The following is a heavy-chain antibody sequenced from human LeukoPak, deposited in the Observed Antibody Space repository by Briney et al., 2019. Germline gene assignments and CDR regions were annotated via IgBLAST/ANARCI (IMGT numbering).Heavy chain of an antibody. V-gene: IGHV3-66*02. D-gene: IGHD2-8*02. CDR3: ARVGTGEYYFDY. Sequence: GGSLRLSCAAPGFTVSSNYMSWVRQAPGKGLEWVSVIYSGGSTYYADSVKGRFTISRDNSKNTLYLQMNSLRAEDMAVYYCARVGTGEYYFDYWGQGTLVTVSS. J-gene: IGHJ4*02. CDR1: GFTVSSNY. CDR2: IYSGGST.